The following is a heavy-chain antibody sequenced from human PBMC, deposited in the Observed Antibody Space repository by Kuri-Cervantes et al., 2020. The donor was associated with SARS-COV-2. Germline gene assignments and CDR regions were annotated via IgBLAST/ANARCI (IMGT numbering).Heavy chain of an antibody. Sequence: GSLRLSCTVSGGSISSYYWSWIRQPPGKGLEWIGYIYYSGSTNYNPSLKSRVTISVDTSKNQFSLKLSSVTAADTAVYYCARDSFPYGDYGWSDPWGQGTLVTSPQ. CDR3: ARDSFPYGDYGWSDP. D-gene: IGHD4-17*01. J-gene: IGHJ5*02. CDR1: GGSISSYY. V-gene: IGHV4-59*01. CDR2: IYYSGST.